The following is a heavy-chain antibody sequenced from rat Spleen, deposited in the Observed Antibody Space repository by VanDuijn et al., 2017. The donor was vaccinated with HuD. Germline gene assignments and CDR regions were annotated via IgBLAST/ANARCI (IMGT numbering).Heavy chain of an antibody. Sequence: QVQLKESGPGLVQPSQTLSLTCTVSGLSLTSHHVSWVRQPPGKGLEWMGRMRYDGDTYYNSALKSRLSISRDTSKNQVFLKMNSLQTDDTAIYYCTREHNWGFDYWGQGVMVTVSS. V-gene: IGHV2-63*01. CDR2: MRYDGDT. J-gene: IGHJ2*01. CDR3: TREHNWGFDY. CDR1: GLSLTSHH. D-gene: IGHD5-1*01.